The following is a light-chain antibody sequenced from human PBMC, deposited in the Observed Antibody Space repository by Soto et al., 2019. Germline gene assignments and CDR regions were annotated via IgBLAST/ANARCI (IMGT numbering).Light chain of an antibody. J-gene: IGKJ1*01. V-gene: IGKV1-5*01. CDR3: QQYTNTNNPWM. CDR1: QTISTW. Sequence: DIQVTQSPPTLSASVGDRGTITCRAIQTISTWMAWYQQKPGKAPKLLVYDASTLQSGVASRFSGSGSGTEFTLIISGLQPDDSATYYCQQYTNTNNPWMFGQGTKVDIK. CDR2: DAS.